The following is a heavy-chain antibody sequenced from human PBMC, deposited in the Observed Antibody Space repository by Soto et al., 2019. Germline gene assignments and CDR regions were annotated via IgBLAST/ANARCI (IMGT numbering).Heavy chain of an antibody. CDR1: VFSFSSYE. CDR3: ARRGLAYDYDGGGYDVSLDAFDI. J-gene: IGHJ3*02. V-gene: IGHV3-48*03. CDR2: ISSIASST. Sequence: GPLRLSGAASVFSFSSYEMNWVRQAPGKGLEWVSYISSIASSTQYGDPMKGRVTISRDNAKNSLYLQMNSLRAEDTAVYYCARRGLAYDYDGGGYDVSLDAFDIWGQGTMVTVSS. D-gene: IGHD3-22*01.